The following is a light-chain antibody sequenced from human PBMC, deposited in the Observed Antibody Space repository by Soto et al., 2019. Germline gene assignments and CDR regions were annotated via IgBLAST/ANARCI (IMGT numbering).Light chain of an antibody. CDR1: NIGSKG. CDR3: QVWDSGSAHVV. J-gene: IGLJ2*01. V-gene: IGLV3-21*04. Sequence: SYELTQPPSVSVAPGKTASISCGGNNIGSKGVHCYQQKPGQAPVLVIYSNTDLPPVIPERFSGSNSANLATLTISRVEAGEEADYYCQVWDSGSAHVVFGGGTKVTVL. CDR2: SNT.